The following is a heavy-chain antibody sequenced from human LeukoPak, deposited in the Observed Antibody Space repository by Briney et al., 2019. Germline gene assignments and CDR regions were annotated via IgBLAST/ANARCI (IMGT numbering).Heavy chain of an antibody. Sequence: GASVKVSCKASGYTFTTYGISWVRQAPGQGLEWMGWISAYNGNTKYAQKLQDRVTMTTDRSTSTAYMELRSLRSGDTAVYYCARDPPYYYGSGNPHAEYFQHWGQATLVTVSS. CDR3: ARDPPYYYGSGNPHAEYFQH. CDR1: GYTFTTYG. D-gene: IGHD3-10*01. J-gene: IGHJ1*01. CDR2: ISAYNGNT. V-gene: IGHV1-18*01.